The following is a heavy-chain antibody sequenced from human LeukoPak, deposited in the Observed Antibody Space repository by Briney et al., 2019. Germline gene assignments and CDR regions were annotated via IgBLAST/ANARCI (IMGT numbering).Heavy chain of an antibody. Sequence: GGSLRLSCAASGFTFSDYTMNWVRQAPGKGLEWVSSISSSSSYIYYAGSVKGRFTISRDYAKNSLYLQMNSLRAEDTAVYYCARDSNSGSYYPGLVNYWGQGTLVTVSS. CDR3: ARDSNSGSYYPGLVNY. CDR1: GFTFSDYT. J-gene: IGHJ4*02. V-gene: IGHV3-21*01. D-gene: IGHD3-10*01. CDR2: ISSSSSYI.